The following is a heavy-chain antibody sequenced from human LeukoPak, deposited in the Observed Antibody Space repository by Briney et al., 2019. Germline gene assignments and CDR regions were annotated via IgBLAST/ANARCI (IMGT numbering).Heavy chain of an antibody. V-gene: IGHV3-53*01. D-gene: IGHD5-12*01. Sequence: GGSLRLSCAASGFTVSSNYMSWVRQAPGKGLEWVSVIYSGGSTYYADSVKGRFTISRDNSKNMLYLQMNSLRAEDTAVYYCAKTSGYDWSCGNWGQGTLVTVSS. CDR2: IYSGGST. J-gene: IGHJ4*02. CDR3: AKTSGYDWSCGN. CDR1: GFTVSSNY.